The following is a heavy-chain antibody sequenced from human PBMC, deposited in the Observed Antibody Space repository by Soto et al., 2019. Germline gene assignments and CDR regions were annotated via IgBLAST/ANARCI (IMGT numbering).Heavy chain of an antibody. CDR3: ATARVVVAAAFDY. J-gene: IGHJ4*02. CDR1: GGSISSSSYY. V-gene: IGHV4-39*01. CDR2: IYYSGST. Sequence: QLQLQESGPGLVKPSETLSLTCTVSGGSISSSSYYWGWIRQPPGKGLEWIGSIYYSGSTYYNPSLKSRVTISVDTSNNQFSLKLSSVTAADTAVYYCATARVVVAAAFDYWGQGTLVTVSS. D-gene: IGHD2-15*01.